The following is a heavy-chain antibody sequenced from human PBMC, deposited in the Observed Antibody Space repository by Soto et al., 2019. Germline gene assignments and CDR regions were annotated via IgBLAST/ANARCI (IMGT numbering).Heavy chain of an antibody. CDR2: IYYSGST. CDR1: GGSISSSSYY. J-gene: IGHJ5*02. Sequence: QLQLQESGPGLVKPSETLSLTCTVSGGSISSSSYYWGWIRQPPGKGLEWIGSIYYSGSTYYNPSLKSRVTISVDTSKNQFSLKLSSVTAADTAVYYCARRYCSSTSCYGYNWFDPWGQGTLVTVSS. CDR3: ARRYCSSTSCYGYNWFDP. V-gene: IGHV4-39*01. D-gene: IGHD2-2*01.